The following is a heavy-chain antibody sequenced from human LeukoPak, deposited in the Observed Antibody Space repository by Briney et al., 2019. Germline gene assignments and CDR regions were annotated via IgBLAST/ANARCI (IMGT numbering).Heavy chain of an antibody. D-gene: IGHD3-10*01. CDR2: IYHSGST. J-gene: IGHJ4*02. CDR3: ARSPSYYYADY. CDR1: GGSFSGYY. V-gene: IGHV4-38-2*01. Sequence: SETLSLTCAVYGGSFSGYYWGWIRRPPGKGLEWIGSIYHSGSTYYNPSLKSRVTISVDTSKNQLSLKLTSVTAADTAVYYCARSPSYYYADYWGQGTLVTVSS.